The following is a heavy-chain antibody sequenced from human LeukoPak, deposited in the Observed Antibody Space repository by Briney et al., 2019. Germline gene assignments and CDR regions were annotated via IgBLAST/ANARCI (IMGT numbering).Heavy chain of an antibody. Sequence: ASVKVSCKASGGTFSSYAISWLRQAPGQGLEWMGRIIPIFGTANYAQKFQGRVTITADKSTSTAYMELSSLRAEDTAVYYCASQILYSSGWSFDYWGQGTLVTVSS. D-gene: IGHD6-19*01. CDR3: ASQILYSSGWSFDY. V-gene: IGHV1-69*06. CDR2: IIPIFGTA. CDR1: GGTFSSYA. J-gene: IGHJ4*02.